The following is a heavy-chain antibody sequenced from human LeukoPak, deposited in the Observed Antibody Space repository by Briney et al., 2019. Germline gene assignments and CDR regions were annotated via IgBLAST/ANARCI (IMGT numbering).Heavy chain of an antibody. CDR2: IYHSGTT. D-gene: IGHD3-9*01. V-gene: IGHV4-39*01. Sequence: SETLSLTCAVSGGSIISSSYNWGWIRQPPGKGLEWIGTIYHSGTTYYNPSLKSRVTISVDTSKNQFFLKLSSVTAADTAVYYCARLPTGYPNWFDPWGQGSLVTVSS. CDR3: ARLPTGYPNWFDP. CDR1: GGSIISSSYN. J-gene: IGHJ5*02.